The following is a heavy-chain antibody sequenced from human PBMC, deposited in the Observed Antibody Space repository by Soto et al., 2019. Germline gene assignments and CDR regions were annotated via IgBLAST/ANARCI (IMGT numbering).Heavy chain of an antibody. Sequence: GESLKISCKGSGYTFTNFWITWVRQMPGKGLEWMGRIEPSDSYTNYSPSFQGHVSISADNSINTAYLQWSSLKAPDTAMYYCVGRGGRYCQGPSCSMDLWGQGTTVTVSS. D-gene: IGHD2-15*01. CDR2: IEPSDSYT. CDR1: GYTFTNFW. V-gene: IGHV5-10-1*01. J-gene: IGHJ6*02. CDR3: VGRGGRYCQGPSCSMDL.